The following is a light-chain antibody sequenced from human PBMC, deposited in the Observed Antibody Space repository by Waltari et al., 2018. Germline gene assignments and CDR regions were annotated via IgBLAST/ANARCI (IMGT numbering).Light chain of an antibody. V-gene: IGKV1-39*01. Sequence: DIQITPSPSSLSASVRDSVTITCWAGQSISVYLNWYQQRPGKDPKLLIYDASTLQSGVPSRVSGSGSGTDFTLTISSLQPEDFATYYCQQSYSTPATFGQGTRLEIK. CDR3: QQSYSTPAT. CDR2: DAS. CDR1: QSISVY. J-gene: IGKJ5*01.